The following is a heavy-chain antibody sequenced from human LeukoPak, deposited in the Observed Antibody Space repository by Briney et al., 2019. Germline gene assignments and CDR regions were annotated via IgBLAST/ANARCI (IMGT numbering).Heavy chain of an antibody. CDR1: GYTFTGYY. CDR2: INPNSGGT. J-gene: IGHJ6*02. Sequence: GASVKVSCKASGYTFTGYYMHWVRQAPGQGLEWMGWINPNSGGTNYAQKFQGRVTMTRDTSISTAYMELSRLRSDDTAVYYCARGQEFGVYYYGMDVWGQGTTVTVSS. CDR3: ARGQEFGVYYYGMDV. D-gene: IGHD3-16*01. V-gene: IGHV1-2*02.